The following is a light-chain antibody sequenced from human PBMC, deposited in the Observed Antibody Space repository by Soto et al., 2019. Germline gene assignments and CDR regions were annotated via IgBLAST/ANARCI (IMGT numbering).Light chain of an antibody. CDR1: SSDVGSYNL. Sequence: QSVLTQPASVSGSPGQSITISCTGNSSDVGSYNLVSWYQQHPGKAPKLMIYEGSKRPSGVSNRFSGSRSGNTASLTISGLQAEDETDYYCCSYAGSSTLFGTGTKVTVL. CDR2: EGS. J-gene: IGLJ1*01. CDR3: CSYAGSSTL. V-gene: IGLV2-23*03.